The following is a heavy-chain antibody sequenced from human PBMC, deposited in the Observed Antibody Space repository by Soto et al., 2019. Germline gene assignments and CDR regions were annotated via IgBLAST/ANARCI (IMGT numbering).Heavy chain of an antibody. Sequence: GASVKVSCKASGYTFTGYYMHWVRQAPGQGLEWMGWTSPNSGGTNYAQKFQGWVTMTRDTSISTAYMELSRLRSDDTAVYYCARDLLGYCSGGSCYSSLGGAFDIWGQGTMVTVSS. J-gene: IGHJ3*02. CDR3: ARDLLGYCSGGSCYSSLGGAFDI. CDR2: TSPNSGGT. CDR1: GYTFTGYY. D-gene: IGHD2-15*01. V-gene: IGHV1-2*04.